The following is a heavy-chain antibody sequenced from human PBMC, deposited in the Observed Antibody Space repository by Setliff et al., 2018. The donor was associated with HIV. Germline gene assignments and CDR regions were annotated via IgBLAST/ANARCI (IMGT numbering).Heavy chain of an antibody. D-gene: IGHD3-10*01. CDR2: IFSNDEK. Sequence: SGPTLVNPTQPLTLTCTVSGFSLSNARMGVSWIRQPPGKALEWLAHIFSNDEKSYSTSLKSRLTISKDTSKSQVVLTMTNMDPVDTATYYCARIPDYYGSGGVWFDPWGQGTLVTVSS. CDR3: ARIPDYYGSGGVWFDP. V-gene: IGHV2-26*01. CDR1: GFSLSNARMG. J-gene: IGHJ5*02.